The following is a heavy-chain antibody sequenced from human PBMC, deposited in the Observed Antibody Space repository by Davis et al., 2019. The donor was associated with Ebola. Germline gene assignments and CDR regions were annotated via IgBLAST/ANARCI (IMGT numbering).Heavy chain of an antibody. CDR2: IYYSGST. Sequence: PSETLSLTCAVSGGSISSGGYYWSWIRQHPGKGLEWIGYIYYSGSTYYNPSLKSRVTISVDTSKNQFSLKLSSVTAADTAVYYCARLGYYYDSSGYYPWYFDLWGRGTLVTVSS. CDR3: ARLGYYYDSSGYYPWYFDL. J-gene: IGHJ2*01. V-gene: IGHV4-31*11. CDR1: GGSISSGGYY. D-gene: IGHD3-22*01.